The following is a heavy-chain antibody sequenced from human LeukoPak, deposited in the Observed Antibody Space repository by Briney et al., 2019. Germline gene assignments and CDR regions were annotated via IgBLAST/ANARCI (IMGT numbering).Heavy chain of an antibody. Sequence: LRLSCAASGFTFSDYYMSWIRQPPGKGLEWIGYIYYSGSTYYNPSLKSRVTISVDTSKNQFSLKLSSVTAADTAVYYCARVLSAANAADYWGQGTLVTVSS. CDR1: GFTFSDYY. D-gene: IGHD6-13*01. CDR2: IYYSGST. J-gene: IGHJ4*02. CDR3: ARVLSAANAADY. V-gene: IGHV4-30-4*08.